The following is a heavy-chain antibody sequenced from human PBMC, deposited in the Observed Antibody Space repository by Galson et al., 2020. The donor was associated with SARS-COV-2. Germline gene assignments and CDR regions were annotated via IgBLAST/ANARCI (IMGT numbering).Heavy chain of an antibody. CDR3: ARGYSGYDSSGGTDFYYFYRDV. CDR2: VYNSGYS. V-gene: IGHV4-59*02. Sequence: SKTLSLTCSVPGGSVNRYHWNWIRQSPGKGQEWIGYVYNSGYSNYSPSLKSRVTNSVDTSKNQFSLKLSSVTAADTAVYFCARGYSGYDSSGGTDFYYFYRDVWGKGATVTISS. CDR1: GGSVNRYH. J-gene: IGHJ6*03. D-gene: IGHD5-12*01.